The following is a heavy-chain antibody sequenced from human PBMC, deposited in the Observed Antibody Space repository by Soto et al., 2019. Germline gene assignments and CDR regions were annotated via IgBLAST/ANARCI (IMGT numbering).Heavy chain of an antibody. J-gene: IGHJ4*02. CDR2: ISGSGGST. V-gene: IGHV3-23*01. CDR3: AKDARVYSSGWYGDFDY. Sequence: GGSLRLSCAASGFTFSSYAMSWVRQAPGKGLEWVSAISGSGGSTYYADSVKGRFTISRDNSKNTLYLQMNSLRAEDTAVYYCAKDARVYSSGWYGDFDYWGQGTLVTVSS. CDR1: GFTFSSYA. D-gene: IGHD6-19*01.